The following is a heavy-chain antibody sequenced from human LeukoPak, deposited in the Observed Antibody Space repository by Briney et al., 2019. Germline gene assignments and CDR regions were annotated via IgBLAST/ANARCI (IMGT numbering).Heavy chain of an antibody. J-gene: IGHJ4*02. Sequence: SETLSLTCAVYGGSFRGYYWSWIRQPPGKGLEWIGEINHSGSTNYNPSLKSRVTISVDTSKNQFSLKLSSVTAADTAVYYCARADERGYCSGGSCHYFDYWGQGTLVTVSS. D-gene: IGHD2-15*01. CDR2: INHSGST. CDR3: ARADERGYCSGGSCHYFDY. V-gene: IGHV4-34*01. CDR1: GGSFRGYY.